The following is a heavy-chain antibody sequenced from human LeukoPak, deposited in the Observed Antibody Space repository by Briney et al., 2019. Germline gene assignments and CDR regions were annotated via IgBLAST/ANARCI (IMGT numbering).Heavy chain of an antibody. CDR1: GGSISGFY. J-gene: IGHJ4*02. D-gene: IGHD6-19*01. CDR2: IYTGGST. Sequence: SETLSLTCTVSGGSISGFYWGWPRQPAGKGLEWIGRIYTGGSTNYNPSLKSRVTMPVDTSNNQFSLKLSSVTAADTAVYYCAREISSGWAFDYWGQGSLVTVSS. CDR3: AREISSGWAFDY. V-gene: IGHV4-4*07.